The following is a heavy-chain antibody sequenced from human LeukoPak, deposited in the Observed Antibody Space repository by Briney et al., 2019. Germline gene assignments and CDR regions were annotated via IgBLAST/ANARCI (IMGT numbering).Heavy chain of an antibody. CDR1: GGSFSGYY. CDR2: INHSGST. Sequence: SSETLSLTCAVYGGSFSGYYWSSIRQPPGKGLEWIGEINHSGSTNYNPSLKSRVTISVDTSKNQFSLKLSSVTAADTAVYYCARESIAAAGTPLDYWGQGTLVTVSS. CDR3: ARESIAAAGTPLDY. V-gene: IGHV4-34*01. D-gene: IGHD6-13*01. J-gene: IGHJ4*02.